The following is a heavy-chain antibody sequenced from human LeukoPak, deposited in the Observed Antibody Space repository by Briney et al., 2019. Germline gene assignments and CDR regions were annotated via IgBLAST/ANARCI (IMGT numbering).Heavy chain of an antibody. V-gene: IGHV3-66*01. Sequence: GGSLRLSCAASGFTVSNNWMNWVRQAPGKGLEWVSLIFSGGDTQYADSVKDRFTISRDASKNTLYLQMSNLRAEDTAVYYCARDPSAVTANTYAWGQGTLVTVSS. CDR1: GFTVSNNW. D-gene: IGHD2-2*01. CDR2: IFSGGDT. J-gene: IGHJ5*02. CDR3: ARDPSAVTANTYA.